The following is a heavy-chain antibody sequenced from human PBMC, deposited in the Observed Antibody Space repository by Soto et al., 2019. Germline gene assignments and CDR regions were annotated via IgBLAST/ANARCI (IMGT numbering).Heavy chain of an antibody. CDR3: ARDLGYCGDPSCTHSHAACNI. V-gene: IGHV4-61*01. CDR1: GASVNIGSYY. D-gene: IGHD2-2*01. CDR2: VYYSVSA. J-gene: IGHJ6*04. Sequence: PAETLSLTCTVSGASVNIGSYYWTWVRQSPGKELEYIGHVYYSVSAKYNPSLKSRVTISIGTSKNQFSLRLSSVTAAGTAVYYCARDLGYCGDPSCTHSHAACNIWGNGTRVNVSA.